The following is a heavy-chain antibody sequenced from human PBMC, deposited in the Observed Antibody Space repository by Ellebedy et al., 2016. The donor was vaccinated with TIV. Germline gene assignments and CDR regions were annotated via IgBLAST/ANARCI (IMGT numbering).Heavy chain of an antibody. D-gene: IGHD3-22*01. V-gene: IGHV3-72*01. CDR3: VSPAGSSGYWEAFDI. Sequence: PGGSLRLSCAASGFTFSDHYMDRVRQAPGKGLEWVGRTRNKANSYTTEYAASVKGRFTISRDDSKNSLYLQMNSLKTDDTAVYYCVSPAGSSGYWEAFDIWGQGTMVTVSS. CDR2: TRNKANSYTT. J-gene: IGHJ3*02. CDR1: GFTFSDHY.